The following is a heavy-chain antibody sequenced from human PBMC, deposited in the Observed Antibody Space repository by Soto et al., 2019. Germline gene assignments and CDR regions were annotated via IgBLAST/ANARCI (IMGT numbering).Heavy chain of an antibody. J-gene: IGHJ4*02. Sequence: QVQLVQSGAEVKKPGSSVKVSCKASGGTFSSYAISWVRQAPGQGLEWMGGIIPIFGTANYAQKFQGRVTITADESTSTAYMELSSLRSEDTAVYYCARDLDYYDSSGYYQRNYFDYWGQGTLVTVSS. CDR3: ARDLDYYDSSGYYQRNYFDY. D-gene: IGHD3-22*01. CDR2: IIPIFGTA. V-gene: IGHV1-69*01. CDR1: GGTFSSYA.